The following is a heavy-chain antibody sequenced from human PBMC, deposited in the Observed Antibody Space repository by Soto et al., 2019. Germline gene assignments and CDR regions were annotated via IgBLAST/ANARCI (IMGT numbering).Heavy chain of an antibody. CDR2: ISSSGSTI. V-gene: IGHV3-48*04. CDR1: GFTLSLYT. CDR3: ARYNYYDSSWDPPNYYYYYGMDV. Sequence: GGSLRLSCAASGFTLSLYTINWVRQAPGKGLEWVSYISSSGSTIYYADSVKGRFTISRDNAKNSLYLQMNSLRAEDTAVYYCARYNYYDSSWDPPNYYYYYGMDVWGQGTTVTVSS. D-gene: IGHD3-22*01. J-gene: IGHJ6*02.